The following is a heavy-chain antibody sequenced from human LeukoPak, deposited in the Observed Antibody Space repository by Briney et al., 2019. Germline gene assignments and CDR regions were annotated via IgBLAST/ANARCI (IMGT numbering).Heavy chain of an antibody. CDR2: VYYSGRT. CDR1: GGSINSYY. Sequence: SETLSLTCTVSGGSINSYYWSWIRQPLGKGLEWIGYVYYSGRTNYNPSLKCRVTISVDTSKNQFSLKLSSVTAADTAVYYCARTFSESYYYYGMDVWGQGTTVTVSS. D-gene: IGHD1-26*01. CDR3: ARTFSESYYYYGMDV. V-gene: IGHV4-59*01. J-gene: IGHJ6*02.